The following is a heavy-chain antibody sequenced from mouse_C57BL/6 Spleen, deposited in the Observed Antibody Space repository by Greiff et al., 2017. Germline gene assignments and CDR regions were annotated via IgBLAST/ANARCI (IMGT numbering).Heavy chain of an antibody. CDR3: ARRGYGSSLSYYFDY. CDR1: GYTFTSYD. J-gene: IGHJ2*01. D-gene: IGHD1-1*01. V-gene: IGHV1-85*01. Sequence: QVQLQQSGPELVKPGASVKLSCKASGYTFTSYDINWVKQRPGQGLEWIGWIYPRAGSTKYNEKFKGKATLTVDTSSSTAYMELHSLTSEDSAVYFCARRGYGSSLSYYFDYWGQGTTLTVSS. CDR2: IYPRAGST.